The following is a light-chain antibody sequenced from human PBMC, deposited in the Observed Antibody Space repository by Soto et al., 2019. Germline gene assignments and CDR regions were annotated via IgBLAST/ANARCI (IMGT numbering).Light chain of an antibody. CDR3: QQRSDWPST. Sequence: EIVLTQSPATLSLSPGGRATLSCRASQSVSSYLAWYRQKPGQAPRLLIYDASNRATGIPARFSGSGSGTDFTLTISSLEPDDFAVYYCQQRSDWPSTFGGGTKVQIK. CDR2: DAS. J-gene: IGKJ4*01. CDR1: QSVSSY. V-gene: IGKV3-11*01.